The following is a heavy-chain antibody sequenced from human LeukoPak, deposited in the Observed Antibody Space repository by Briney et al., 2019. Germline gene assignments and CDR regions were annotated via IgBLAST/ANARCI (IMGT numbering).Heavy chain of an antibody. CDR1: GGTFPSYA. D-gene: IGHD6-13*01. V-gene: IGHV1-69*13. J-gene: IGHJ6*02. CDR2: IIPIFGTA. Sequence: ASVKVSCKASGGTFPSYAIGWVRPAPGQGLAWMGGIIPIFGTANYAQKFQGRVTITADESTSTAYMELSSLRSEDTAVYYCARDSYSSSVDYYGMDVWGQGTTVTVSS. CDR3: ARDSYSSSVDYYGMDV.